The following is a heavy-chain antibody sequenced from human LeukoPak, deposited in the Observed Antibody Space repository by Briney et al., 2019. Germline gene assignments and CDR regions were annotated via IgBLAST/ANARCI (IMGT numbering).Heavy chain of an antibody. Sequence: SETLSLTCTVSGAPISDYYWTWIRQPAAKGLEWIGRIYPSGTTNYNPSLKGRVTMSVDTSNNQFSLKLSSVTAADTAVYYCARNYYDRSNFDYWGQGTLVTVSS. CDR3: ARNYYDRSNFDY. D-gene: IGHD3-22*01. V-gene: IGHV4-4*07. J-gene: IGHJ4*02. CDR2: IYPSGTT. CDR1: GAPISDYY.